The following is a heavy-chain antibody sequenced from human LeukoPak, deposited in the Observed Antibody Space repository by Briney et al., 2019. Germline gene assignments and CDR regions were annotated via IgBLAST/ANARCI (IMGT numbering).Heavy chain of an antibody. CDR3: AKDYDYGDYATDY. CDR1: GFTFSSYG. V-gene: IGHV3-30*18. Sequence: GGSLRLSCAASGFTFSSYGMHWVRQAPGKGLEWVTFISYDGSNKYYADSVKGRFTISRDSSKNTLYPQMNSLRAEDTAVYYCAKDYDYGDYATDYWGQGTLVTVSS. CDR2: ISYDGSNK. D-gene: IGHD4-17*01. J-gene: IGHJ4*02.